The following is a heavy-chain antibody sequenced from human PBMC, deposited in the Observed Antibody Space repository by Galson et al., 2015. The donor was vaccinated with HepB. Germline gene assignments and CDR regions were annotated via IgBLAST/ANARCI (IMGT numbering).Heavy chain of an antibody. CDR3: AKTIGTNWQGVDY. Sequence: SLRLSCAASGFTFNNYVMSWVRQAPGKGLEWVSGISTGGASTYYADSVKGRFTISRDNSKKTLYLQMKSLRAEDTAIYYCAKTIGTNWQGVDYWGQGTLVTVSS. CDR2: ISTGGAST. V-gene: IGHV3-23*01. J-gene: IGHJ4*02. D-gene: IGHD2-2*01. CDR1: GFTFNNYV.